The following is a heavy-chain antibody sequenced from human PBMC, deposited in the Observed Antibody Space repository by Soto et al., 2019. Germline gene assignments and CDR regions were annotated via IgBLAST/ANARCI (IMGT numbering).Heavy chain of an antibody. J-gene: IGHJ6*02. CDR2: IYSGGST. V-gene: IGHV3-53*01. Sequence: GGSLRLSCAASGFTVSSNYMSWVRQAPGKGLEWVSVIYSGGSTYYADSVKGRFTISRDNSKNTLYLQMNSLRAEDTAVYYCARAGYDILTGYSYYYGMDVWGQGTTVTVSS. D-gene: IGHD3-9*01. CDR1: GFTVSSNY. CDR3: ARAGYDILTGYSYYYGMDV.